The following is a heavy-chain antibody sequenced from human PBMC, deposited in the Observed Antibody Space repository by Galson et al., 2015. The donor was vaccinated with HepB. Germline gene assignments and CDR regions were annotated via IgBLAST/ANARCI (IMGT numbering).Heavy chain of an antibody. Sequence: SLRLSCAASGFTFSSYGMHWVRQAPGKGLEWVAVIWYDGSNKYYADSVKGRFTISRDNSKNTLYLQMNSLRAEDTAVYYCARGGDVNLPVRGDAFDIWGQGTMVTVSS. CDR1: GFTFSSYG. CDR3: ARGGDVNLPVRGDAFDI. J-gene: IGHJ3*02. D-gene: IGHD3-10*01. V-gene: IGHV3-33*08. CDR2: IWYDGSNK.